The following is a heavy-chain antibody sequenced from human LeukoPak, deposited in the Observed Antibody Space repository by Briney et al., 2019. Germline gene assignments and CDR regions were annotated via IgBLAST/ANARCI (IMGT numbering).Heavy chain of an antibody. D-gene: IGHD1-7*01. CDR2: IYSGGST. Sequence: GGSLRLSCVASGFTVSSNYMSWVRQAPGEGLGWVSVIYSGGSTYYADSVKGRFTISRDNSKNTLYLQMNSLRAEDTAVYYCARYNWNYAATYYYYYMDVWGKGTTVTVSS. CDR3: ARYNWNYAATYYYYYMDV. J-gene: IGHJ6*03. CDR1: GFTVSSNY. V-gene: IGHV3-66*02.